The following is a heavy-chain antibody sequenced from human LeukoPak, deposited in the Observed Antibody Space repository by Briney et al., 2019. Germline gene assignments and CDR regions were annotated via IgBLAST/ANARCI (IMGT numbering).Heavy chain of an antibody. CDR3: ASSGSYRFDY. V-gene: IGHV3-48*02. J-gene: IGHJ4*02. Sequence: GGSLRLSCAASGFTFSSYSMNWVRQAPGKGLEWVSHITASGTAMFYADCVKGRFTISRDNAKNSLYLQMNSLRDEDTAVYYCASSGSYRFDYWGQGTLVTVSS. CDR1: GFTFSSYS. D-gene: IGHD1-26*01. CDR2: ITASGTAM.